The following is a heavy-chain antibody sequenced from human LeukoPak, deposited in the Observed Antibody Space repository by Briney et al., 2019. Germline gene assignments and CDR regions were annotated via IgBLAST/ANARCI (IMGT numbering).Heavy chain of an antibody. CDR2: IYYSGST. J-gene: IGHJ6*03. V-gene: IGHV4-59*01. D-gene: IGHD4-11*01. CDR1: GGSISSYY. Sequence: PSETLSLTCTVSGGSISSYYWSWIRQPPGKGLEWIGYIYYSGSTNYNPSLKSRVTISVDTSKTQFSLKLSSVTAADTAVYYCARGAYSNYDHYYYYYYMDVWGKGTTVTVSS. CDR3: ARGAYSNYDHYYYYYYMDV.